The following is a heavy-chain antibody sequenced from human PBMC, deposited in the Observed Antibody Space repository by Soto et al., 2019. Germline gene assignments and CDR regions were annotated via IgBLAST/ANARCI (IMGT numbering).Heavy chain of an antibody. CDR3: ARWPQLEPRFDY. D-gene: IGHD1-1*01. J-gene: IGHJ4*02. CDR2: IYYSGST. V-gene: IGHV4-31*03. CDR1: GGSISSGGYY. Sequence: QVQLQESGPGLVKPSQTLSLTCSVSGGSISSGGYYWSWIRQHPGKGLEWIGYIYYSGSTYYNPSLKRRVTIPVDPSKNQFSLKLSSVTAADTAVYYCARWPQLEPRFDYWGQGTLVTVSS.